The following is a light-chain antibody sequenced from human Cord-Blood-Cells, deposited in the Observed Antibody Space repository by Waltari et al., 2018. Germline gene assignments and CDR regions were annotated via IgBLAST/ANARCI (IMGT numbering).Light chain of an antibody. CDR1: QSVSSSY. J-gene: IGKJ4*01. Sequence: EIVLTQSPGTLSLSPGERATLSCRASQSVSSSYLAWYQQKPGQASRLLIYAASSLQSGVPSRFSGSGSGTDFTLTISSLQPEDFATYYCQQANSFPLTFGGGTKVEIK. V-gene: IGKV3-20*01. CDR2: AAS. CDR3: QQANSFPLT.